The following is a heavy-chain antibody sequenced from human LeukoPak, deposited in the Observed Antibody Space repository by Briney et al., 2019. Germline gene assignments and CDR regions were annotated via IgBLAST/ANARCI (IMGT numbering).Heavy chain of an antibody. J-gene: IGHJ4*02. D-gene: IGHD6-19*01. CDR3: AKDGHCPGALCPTQIAVAGYNDN. V-gene: IGHV3-23*01. Sequence: GGSLSLPCAASGFTFSIYTMNWVRQAPGKGLEWVSIINYNGDNKYYADSVQGRFTISRDNSKNTVYLQMNSLRAEDTAIYYCAKDGHCPGALCPTQIAVAGYNDNWGQGTLVTVSS. CDR2: INYNGDNK. CDR1: GFTFSIYT.